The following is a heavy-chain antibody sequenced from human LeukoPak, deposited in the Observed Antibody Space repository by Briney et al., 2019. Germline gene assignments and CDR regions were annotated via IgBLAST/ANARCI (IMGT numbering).Heavy chain of an antibody. CDR2: IGTAGDT. J-gene: IGHJ4*02. CDR1: GFTFSSYD. CDR3: ARDPIGYSYIDY. D-gene: IGHD5-18*01. Sequence: PGGSLRLSCAASGFTFSSYDMHWVRQATGKGLEWVSAIGTAGDTYHPGSVKGRFTISRDNAKNTLYLQMNSLRAEDTALYYCARDPIGYSYIDYWGQGTLVTVSS. V-gene: IGHV3-13*01.